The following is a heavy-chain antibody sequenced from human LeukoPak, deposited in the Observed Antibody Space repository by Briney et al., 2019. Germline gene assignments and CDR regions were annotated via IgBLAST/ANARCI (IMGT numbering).Heavy chain of an antibody. V-gene: IGHV1-46*01. CDR3: ARGGQIVVVVAAILDL. J-gene: IGHJ2*01. Sequence: ASVKVSCKASGYTFTSYYMHWVRQAPGQGLEWMEIINPSGGSTSYAQKFQGRVTMTRDTSTSTVYMELSSLRSEDTAVYYCARGGQIVVVVAAILDLWGRGTLVTVSS. D-gene: IGHD2-15*01. CDR2: INPSGGST. CDR1: GYTFTSYY.